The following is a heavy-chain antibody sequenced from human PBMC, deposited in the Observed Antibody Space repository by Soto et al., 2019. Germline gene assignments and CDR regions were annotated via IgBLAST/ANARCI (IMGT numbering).Heavy chain of an antibody. V-gene: IGHV1-2*06. CDR3: AGGGYYYESSGGSEH. Sequence: ASVKVSCKASGYSFSGYFLHWVRQAPEQGLEWLGRINANSGGTEYEQRFQGRVTMARYTSSSGAYIEQRRLRYDDTAVYYCAGGGYYYESSGGSEHWGQGSLVTVAS. CDR1: GYSFSGYF. CDR2: INANSGGT. D-gene: IGHD3-22*01. J-gene: IGHJ4*01.